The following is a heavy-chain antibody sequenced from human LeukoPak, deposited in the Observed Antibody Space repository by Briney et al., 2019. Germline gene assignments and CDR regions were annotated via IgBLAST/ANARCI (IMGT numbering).Heavy chain of an antibody. D-gene: IGHD4-23*01. CDR1: GFTVSSNY. Sequence: GGSLRLSCAASGFTVSSNYMSWVRQAPGKGLEWVSVIYSGGSTYYADSVKGRFTISRDNSKNTLYLQMNSLRAEDTAVYYCARYCGGNSGPLDYWGQGTLVTVSS. V-gene: IGHV3-53*01. CDR2: IYSGGST. CDR3: ARYCGGNSGPLDY. J-gene: IGHJ4*02.